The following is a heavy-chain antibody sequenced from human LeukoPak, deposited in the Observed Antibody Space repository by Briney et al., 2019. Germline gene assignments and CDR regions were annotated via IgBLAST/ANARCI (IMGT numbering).Heavy chain of an antibody. D-gene: IGHD3-3*01. V-gene: IGHV3-48*04. CDR2: ISSSSSTI. J-gene: IGHJ4*02. CDR3: ARDSKYYDFWSGSTGYYFDY. CDR1: GFTFGSYS. Sequence: GGSLRLSCAASGFTFGSYSMNWVRQAPGKGLEWVSYISSSSSTIYYADSVKGRFTISRDNAKNSLYLQMNSLRAEDTAVYYCARDSKYYDFWSGSTGYYFDYWGQGTLVTVSS.